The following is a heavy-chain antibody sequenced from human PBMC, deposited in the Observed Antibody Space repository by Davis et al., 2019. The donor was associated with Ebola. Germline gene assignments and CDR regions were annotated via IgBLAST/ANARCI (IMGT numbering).Heavy chain of an antibody. J-gene: IGHJ3*02. Sequence: GGSLRLSCAASGFTFSSYSMNWVRQAPGKGLEWVSSISSSSSYIYYADSVKGRFTISRDNAKNALYLQMNSLRAEDTAVYYCARRLRFLEWLEMDAFDIWGQGTMVTVSS. CDR1: GFTFSSYS. CDR3: ARRLRFLEWLEMDAFDI. V-gene: IGHV3-21*01. D-gene: IGHD3-3*01. CDR2: ISSSSSYI.